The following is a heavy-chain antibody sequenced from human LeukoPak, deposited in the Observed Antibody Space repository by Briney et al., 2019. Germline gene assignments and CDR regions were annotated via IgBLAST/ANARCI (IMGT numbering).Heavy chain of an antibody. Sequence: ASVKVSCKASGYTFTGYAIHWVRQAPGQGLEWMGWINPEKRDTGYAHKFQGRVTMTSDTSISTAYMELSGPRSDDTAVYYCAKKVRGPSHPLDFWGQGTLVTVSS. D-gene: IGHD5-12*01. CDR2: INPEKRDT. V-gene: IGHV1-2*02. CDR1: GYTFTGYA. CDR3: AKKVRGPSHPLDF. J-gene: IGHJ4*02.